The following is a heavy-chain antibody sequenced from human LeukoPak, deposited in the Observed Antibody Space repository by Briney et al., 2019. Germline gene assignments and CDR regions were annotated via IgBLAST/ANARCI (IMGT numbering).Heavy chain of an antibody. Sequence: SETLSLTCTVSGGSISSYYWSWIRQPPGKGLEWIGYIYYSGSTNYNPSLKSRVTISVDTSKNQFSLKLSSVTAADTAVYYCARGGNLYSTRALFDYWGQGTLVTVSS. CDR1: GGSISSYY. J-gene: IGHJ4*02. CDR3: ARGGNLYSTRALFDY. D-gene: IGHD6-13*01. V-gene: IGHV4-59*01. CDR2: IYYSGST.